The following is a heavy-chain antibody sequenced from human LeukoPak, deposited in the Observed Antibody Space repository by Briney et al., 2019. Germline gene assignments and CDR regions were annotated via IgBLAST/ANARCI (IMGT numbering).Heavy chain of an antibody. CDR3: ARGPCGSGSYFDY. Sequence: ASVKVSCKASGGTFSSYAISWVRQAPGQGLEWMGGIIPIFGTANYAQKSQGRVTITADESTSTAYMELSSLRSEDTAVYYCARGPCGSGSYFDYWGQGTLVTVSS. V-gene: IGHV1-69*13. CDR1: GGTFSSYA. D-gene: IGHD3-10*01. CDR2: IIPIFGTA. J-gene: IGHJ4*02.